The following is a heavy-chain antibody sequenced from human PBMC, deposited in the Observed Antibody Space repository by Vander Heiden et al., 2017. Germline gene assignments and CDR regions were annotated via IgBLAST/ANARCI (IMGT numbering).Heavy chain of an antibody. CDR2: IYWDDDK. D-gene: IGHD5-18*01. CDR3: ARGYSYGHFDY. J-gene: IGHJ4*02. Sequence: QITLKESGPTPVKPTQTLTLTCTFSGFSLSTSGVGVGWIRQPPGKALEWLALIYWDDDKRYSPSLKSRLTITKDTSKNQVVLTMTNMDPVDTATYYCARGYSYGHFDYWGQGTLVTVSS. V-gene: IGHV2-5*02. CDR1: GFSLSTSGVG.